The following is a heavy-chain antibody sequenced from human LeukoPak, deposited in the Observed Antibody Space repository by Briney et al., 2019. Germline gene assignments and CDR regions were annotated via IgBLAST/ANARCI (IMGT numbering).Heavy chain of an antibody. D-gene: IGHD1-14*01. CDR1: GFTLSSYS. CDR2: ISSSSSYI. CDR3: ARDSSPTTGGYYMDV. J-gene: IGHJ6*03. Sequence: GGSLRLSCAASGFTLSSYSMNWVSQAPGKGLEWVSSISSSSSYIYYADSVKGRFTIFRDNAKNSLYLQMNSLRAEDTAVYYCARDSSPTTGGYYMDVWGKGTTVTVSS. V-gene: IGHV3-21*01.